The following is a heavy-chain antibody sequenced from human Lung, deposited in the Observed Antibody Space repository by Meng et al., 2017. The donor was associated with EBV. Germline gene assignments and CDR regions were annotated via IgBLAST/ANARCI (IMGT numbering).Heavy chain of an antibody. CDR3: ARAPGNWNFDS. CDR2: IYHNENT. D-gene: IGHD1-20*01. CDR1: SASISSNNY. V-gene: IGHV4-4*02. J-gene: IGHJ4*02. Sequence: QGQPQGSGPGRVKPSGTLSLTCPVSSASISSNNYWTWVRQSPGKGLEWIGEIYHNENTNYNPSLMSRVTMSLDKSKNHFSLNLRSVTAADTAVYFCARAPGNWNFDSWGQGTLVTVSS.